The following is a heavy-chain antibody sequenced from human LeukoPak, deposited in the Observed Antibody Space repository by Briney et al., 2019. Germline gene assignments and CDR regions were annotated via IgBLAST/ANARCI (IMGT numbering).Heavy chain of an antibody. CDR1: GFIFSNYG. Sequence: GGSLRLSCAASGFIFSNYGMNWVRQAPGKGLEWVAAISASGSATSYADSVRGRFTISKDNAKNTVYLQMNNLRAEDTAVYYCVSFYETYWGRGTLVTVSS. J-gene: IGHJ4*02. D-gene: IGHD2-2*01. V-gene: IGHV3-23*01. CDR3: VSFYETY. CDR2: ISASGSAT.